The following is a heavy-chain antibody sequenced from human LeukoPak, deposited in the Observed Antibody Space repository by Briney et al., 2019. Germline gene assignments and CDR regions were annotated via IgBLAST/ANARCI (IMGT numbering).Heavy chain of an antibody. CDR2: ISTSSTYI. Sequence: GGSLRLSCAASGFAFRNYRMNWVRQAPGKGLEWVSSISTSSTYIFYADSVKGRFTISRDNAKNSLYLQMNSLRAEDTAVYYCARDYDSSGYYYPVYEYWGQGTLVTVSS. D-gene: IGHD3-22*01. V-gene: IGHV3-21*01. J-gene: IGHJ4*02. CDR3: ARDYDSSGYYYPVYEY. CDR1: GFAFRNYR.